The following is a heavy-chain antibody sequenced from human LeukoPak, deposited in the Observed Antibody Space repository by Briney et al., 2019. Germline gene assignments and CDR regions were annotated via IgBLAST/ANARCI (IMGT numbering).Heavy chain of an antibody. CDR1: GYIFTCYY. J-gene: IGHJ1*01. CDR2: INHNSGGT. CDR3: ARDYYDSSGYQQEYFQH. D-gene: IGHD3-22*01. Sequence: GASVQVSCKASGYIFTCYYIHWLRQAPAQGREGMVWINHNSGGTNYAQMFQGRVTMTRDTSISTAYMELSRLRSDDTAVYYCARDYYDSSGYQQEYFQHWGQGTLVTVSS. V-gene: IGHV1-2*02.